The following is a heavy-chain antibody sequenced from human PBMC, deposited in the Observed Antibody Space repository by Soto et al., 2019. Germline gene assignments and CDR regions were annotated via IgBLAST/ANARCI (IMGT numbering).Heavy chain of an antibody. V-gene: IGHV4-39*02. CDR3: AREDIVVVPAAMSGYYYGMDV. D-gene: IGHD2-2*01. CDR1: GGSISSSSYY. CDR2: IYYSGST. Sequence: QLQLQESGPGLVKPSETLSLTCTVSGGSISSSSYYWGWIRQPPGKGLEWIGSIYYSGSTYYNPSLKSRVTISVDTSKNQFSLKLSSVTAADTAVYYCAREDIVVVPAAMSGYYYGMDVWGQGTTVTVSS. J-gene: IGHJ6*02.